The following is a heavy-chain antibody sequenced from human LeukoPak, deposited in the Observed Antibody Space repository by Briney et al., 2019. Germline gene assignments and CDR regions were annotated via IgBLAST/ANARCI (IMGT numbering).Heavy chain of an antibody. CDR3: AKDFPLGYYDSSGYPDH. Sequence: GGSLRLSCAASGFTFSSYAMHWVRQAPGKGLEWVAVISYDGSNKYYADSVKGRFTISRDNSKNTLYLQMNSLRAEDTALYYCAKDFPLGYYDSSGYPDHWGQGTLVTVSS. CDR2: ISYDGSNK. D-gene: IGHD3-22*01. J-gene: IGHJ5*02. CDR1: GFTFSSYA. V-gene: IGHV3-30-3*01.